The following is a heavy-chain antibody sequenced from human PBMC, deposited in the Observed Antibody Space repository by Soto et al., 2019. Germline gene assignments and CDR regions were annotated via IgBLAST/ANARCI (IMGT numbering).Heavy chain of an antibody. J-gene: IGHJ5*02. V-gene: IGHV5-51*01. CDR3: VRHHIVATPRGWFDP. CDR1: GYRITSDW. CDR2: IYPRDSDT. D-gene: IGHD5-12*01. Sequence: PXASLKISCKACGYRITSDWIGWVRQMPGKGLEWMGIIYPRDSDTRYSPSFEGQVTISADKTTNTAYLQWSSLKASDTAIYYCVRHHIVATPRGWFDPWGQGTLVTDSS.